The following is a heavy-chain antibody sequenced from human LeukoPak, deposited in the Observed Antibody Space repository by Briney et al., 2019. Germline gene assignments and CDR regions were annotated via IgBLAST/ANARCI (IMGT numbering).Heavy chain of an antibody. CDR3: VRERSFFGENY. J-gene: IGHJ4*02. V-gene: IGHV4-39*01. CDR1: GGSISSSRYY. CDR2: ISYSGST. D-gene: IGHD3-10*01. Sequence: SETLSLTCTVSGGSISSSRYYWAWIRQPPGKGLEWIGSISYSGSTNYDPSLKSRVTISVDTSKNQFSLQLSSVTAADTAFYYCVRERSFFGENYWGQGTLVTVSS.